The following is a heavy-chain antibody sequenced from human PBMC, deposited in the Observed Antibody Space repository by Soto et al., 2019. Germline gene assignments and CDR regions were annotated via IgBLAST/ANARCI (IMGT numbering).Heavy chain of an antibody. D-gene: IGHD2-15*01. CDR2: VSAGGDMT. CDR3: ARGDRGGTGSPASYSYSGLDV. V-gene: IGHV3-23*01. CDR1: GFTFSSYA. J-gene: IGHJ6*02. Sequence: DVQLLESGGHLVQPGGSLRLSCAASGFTFSSYAMSWVRQAPGKGLEWVSSVSAGGDMTYYSDSVKGRFTISRDNSNTALFLQMNSLRIEETALYYCARGDRGGTGSPASYSYSGLDVWGQGATVTVS.